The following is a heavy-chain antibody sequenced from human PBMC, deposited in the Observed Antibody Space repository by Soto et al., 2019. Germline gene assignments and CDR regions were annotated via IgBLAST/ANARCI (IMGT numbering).Heavy chain of an antibody. Sequence: DVRLAESGGGLVQPGGSLRLSCTTSGFSFASFAMTWVRQAPGKGLEWVATISGSDGKTYYADSVKGRFSISRDTSRNTLYLQMTSLIADDTAIYYCAKWSYLDYWGQGTRVTVSS. CDR2: ISGSDGKT. V-gene: IGHV3-23*04. CDR3: AKWSYLDY. D-gene: IGHD3-3*01. CDR1: GFSFASFA. J-gene: IGHJ4*02.